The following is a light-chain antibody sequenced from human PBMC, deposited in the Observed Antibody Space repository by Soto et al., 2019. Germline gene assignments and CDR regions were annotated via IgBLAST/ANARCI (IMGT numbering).Light chain of an antibody. Sequence: EIVLTQSPGTLSLSPGERATLSCRASQSVSSSYLAWYQQKPGRAPRLLIYAASSRATGIPDRFSGSGSGTDFTLTISSLQSEDFAVYYCQQYDNWPHTFGQGTKLEIK. J-gene: IGKJ2*01. CDR2: AAS. V-gene: IGKV3-20*01. CDR3: QQYDNWPHT. CDR1: QSVSSSY.